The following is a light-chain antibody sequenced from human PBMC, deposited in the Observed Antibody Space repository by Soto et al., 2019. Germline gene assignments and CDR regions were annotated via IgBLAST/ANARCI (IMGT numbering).Light chain of an antibody. CDR1: TGPVTSGFY. J-gene: IGLJ1*01. V-gene: IGLV7-43*01. CDR3: LLYYGGSYV. CDR2: STT. Sequence: QAVVTQDPSLPVSPGGTVTLPCSPRTGPVTSGFYPHWVQQKPGQAPRTLIYSTTNKHSWTPARFSGSLLGGKAALTLSGVQPEDEADYSCLLYYGGSYVFGAGPKLTVL.